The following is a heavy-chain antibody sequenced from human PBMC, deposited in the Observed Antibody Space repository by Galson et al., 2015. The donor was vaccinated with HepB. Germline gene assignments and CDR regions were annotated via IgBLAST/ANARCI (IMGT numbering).Heavy chain of an antibody. D-gene: IGHD3-22*01. V-gene: IGHV2-5*02. CDR2: IYWDDDK. Sequence: PALVKPTQTLTLTCTFSGFSVNTGGVGVGWIRQPPGKALEWLALIYWDDDKRYSPSLKSRLTITKDTSKNQVFLTMTNMDPVDTATYYCVHSEGYDSNASYYECIHYWGPGTLVTVSS. CDR1: GFSVNTGGVG. J-gene: IGHJ4*02. CDR3: VHSEGYDSNASYYECIHY.